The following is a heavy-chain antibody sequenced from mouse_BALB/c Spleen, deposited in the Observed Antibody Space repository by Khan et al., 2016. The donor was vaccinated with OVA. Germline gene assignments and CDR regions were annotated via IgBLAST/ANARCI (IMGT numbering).Heavy chain of an antibody. V-gene: IGHV1-77*01. CDR2: IYPGSGTT. D-gene: IGHD1-1*01. CDR1: GYTFTDYV. Sequence: QVQLQQSGPELVKPGASVKMSCKISGYTFTDYVITWVKQRTGQGLEWIGEIYPGSGTTYYNEKFKGKATLTADKSSNTVNMQLSSLTSEDSAVYFCARNYDGAWFAYWGQGTLVTVSA. CDR3: ARNYDGAWFAY. J-gene: IGHJ3*01.